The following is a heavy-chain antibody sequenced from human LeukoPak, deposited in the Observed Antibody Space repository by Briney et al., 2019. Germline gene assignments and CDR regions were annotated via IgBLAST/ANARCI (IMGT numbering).Heavy chain of an antibody. CDR2: IRSKPNTYAT. Sequence: GGSLRLSCAASGFTFSVSAMHWVRQASGKGLEWVGRIRSKPNTYATAYAASVKGRFTISRDDSKNTAYLQMNSLKTEDTAVYYCTRPGDSSGYPLWGQGILVTVSS. CDR3: TRPGDSSGYPL. D-gene: IGHD3-22*01. V-gene: IGHV3-73*01. CDR1: GFTFSVSA. J-gene: IGHJ4*02.